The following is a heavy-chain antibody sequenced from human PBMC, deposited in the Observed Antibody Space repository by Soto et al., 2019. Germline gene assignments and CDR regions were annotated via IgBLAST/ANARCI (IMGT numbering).Heavy chain of an antibody. CDR3: ARFSGLWTAELGFDY. CDR2: IWDDGGNK. J-gene: IGHJ4*02. D-gene: IGHD2-21*01. Sequence: QVQLVESGGGVVQPGRSLRLSCAASGFTFSSYGIHWVRQAPGNGLEWVAAIWDDGGNKYYTDSVKGRFTISRDNSKNTVYLQMNNLRAEDTAVYYCARFSGLWTAELGFDYWGEGTLVIVSS. V-gene: IGHV3-33*01. CDR1: GFTFSSYG.